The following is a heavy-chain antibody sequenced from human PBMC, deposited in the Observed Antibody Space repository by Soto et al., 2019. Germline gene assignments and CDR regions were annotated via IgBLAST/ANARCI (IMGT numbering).Heavy chain of an antibody. D-gene: IGHD5-18*01. V-gene: IGHV1-18*01. J-gene: IGHJ2*01. CDR2: ISAYNGNT. CDR3: AKEGQLWPSWYFDL. CDR1: GYTFTSYG. Sequence: ASVKVSCKASGYTFTSYGISWVRQAPGQGLEWMGWISAYNGNTNYAQKLQGRVTMTTDTSTSTAYMELRSLRSDDTAVYYCAKEGQLWPSWYFDLWGRGTLVTVSS.